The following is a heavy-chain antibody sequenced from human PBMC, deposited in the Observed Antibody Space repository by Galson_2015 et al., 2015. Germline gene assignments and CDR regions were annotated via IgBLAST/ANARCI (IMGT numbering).Heavy chain of an antibody. CDR2: IYSGGST. J-gene: IGHJ6*04. Sequence: SLRLSCAASGFTVSSNYMSWVRQAPGKGLEWVSVIYSGGSTYYADSVKGRFTISRDNSKNTLYLQMNSLRAEDTAVYYCATQVDKPYYYYGMDVWGKGTTVTISS. V-gene: IGHV3-53*01. CDR1: GFTVSSNY. D-gene: IGHD3-22*01. CDR3: ATQVDKPYYYYGMDV.